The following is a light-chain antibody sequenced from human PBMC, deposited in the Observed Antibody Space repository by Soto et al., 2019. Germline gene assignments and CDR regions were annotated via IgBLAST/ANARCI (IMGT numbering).Light chain of an antibody. CDR1: QSRGSNF. Sequence: EIVFTQCPGTLSLYTGERATLPCKTSQSRGSNFLAWYQRKPGKAPRLPIYASSNPATGIPDRFSGSASGTDFTLTINRLEPEDVAVYYCQLYGISPHFGQGTRLE. CDR2: ASS. CDR3: QLYGISPH. J-gene: IGKJ5*01. V-gene: IGKV3-20*01.